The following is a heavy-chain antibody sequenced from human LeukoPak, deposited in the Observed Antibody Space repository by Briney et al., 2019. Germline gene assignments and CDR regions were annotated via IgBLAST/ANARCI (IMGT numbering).Heavy chain of an antibody. CDR2: ISSSSSYI. CDR1: GFTFSSYS. J-gene: IGHJ3*02. Sequence: GGSLRLSCAASGFTFSSYSMTWVRQAPGKGLEWVSSISSSSSYIYYADSVKGRFTISRDNAKNSLYLQMNSLRAEDTAVYYCARDSNAWELLRDAFDIWGQGTMVTVSS. D-gene: IGHD1-26*01. CDR3: ARDSNAWELLRDAFDI. V-gene: IGHV3-21*01.